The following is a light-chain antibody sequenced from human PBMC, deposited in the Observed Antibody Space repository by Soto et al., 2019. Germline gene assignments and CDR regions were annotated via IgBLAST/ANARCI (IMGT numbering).Light chain of an antibody. CDR2: DVF. Sequence: DIQMTQSPSTLSASVGDRVTITCRTSQSISSWLAWYQQKPWKAPKLLIYDVFSLEGGVPSSFSGSGSGTEFTLTISSLQPDDFASYYCQQYNSYFWTFGKGTKVDIK. J-gene: IGKJ1*01. V-gene: IGKV1-5*01. CDR1: QSISSW. CDR3: QQYNSYFWT.